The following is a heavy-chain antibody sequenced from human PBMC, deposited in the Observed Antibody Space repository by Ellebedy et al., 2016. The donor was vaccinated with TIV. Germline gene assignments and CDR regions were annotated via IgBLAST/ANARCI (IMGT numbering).Heavy chain of an antibody. D-gene: IGHD1-26*01. CDR2: INPNSGGT. CDR1: GYTFTSYD. Sequence: ASVKVSXKASGYTFTSYDINWVRQAPGQGLEWMGWINPNSGGTNYAQKFQGRVTMTRDTSISTAYMELSRLRSDDTAVYYCARDRSKWELLEEAGFDYWGQGTLVTVSS. V-gene: IGHV1-2*02. CDR3: ARDRSKWELLEEAGFDY. J-gene: IGHJ4*02.